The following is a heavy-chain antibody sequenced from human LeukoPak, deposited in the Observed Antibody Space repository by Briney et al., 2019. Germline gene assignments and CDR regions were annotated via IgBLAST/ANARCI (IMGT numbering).Heavy chain of an antibody. D-gene: IGHD6-19*01. CDR3: ASSSSGWFQRTMDY. Sequence: ASVKVSSKASGYTFTSYGISWVRQAPGQGLEWMGWISAYNGNTNYAQKLQGRVTMTTDTSTSTAYMELRSLRSDDTAVYYCASSSSGWFQRTMDYWGQGTLVTVSS. V-gene: IGHV1-18*01. J-gene: IGHJ4*02. CDR1: GYTFTSYG. CDR2: ISAYNGNT.